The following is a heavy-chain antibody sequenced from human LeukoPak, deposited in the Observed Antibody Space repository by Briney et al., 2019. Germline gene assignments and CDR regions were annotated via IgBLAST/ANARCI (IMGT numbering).Heavy chain of an antibody. CDR2: ISSSSSTI. Sequence: GGSLRLSCAASGFTFSSYSMNWVRQAPGKGLEWVSYISSSSSTIYYADSVKGRFTISRDNAKNSLYLQMNSLRAEDTAVYYCARAARVTTPRYFDLWGRGTLVTVSS. D-gene: IGHD4-17*01. J-gene: IGHJ2*01. CDR1: GFTFSSYS. V-gene: IGHV3-48*04. CDR3: ARAARVTTPRYFDL.